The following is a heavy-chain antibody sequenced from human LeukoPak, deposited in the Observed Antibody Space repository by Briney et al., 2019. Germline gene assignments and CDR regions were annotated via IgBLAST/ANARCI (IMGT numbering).Heavy chain of an antibody. J-gene: IGHJ4*02. CDR3: AKDVEYSSGWYEGGSFDY. CDR2: ISYDGSNK. Sequence: PGGSLRLSCAASGFTFSSYAMHWVRQAPGKGLEWVAVISYDGSNKYYADSVKGRFTISRDNSKNTLYLQMNSLRPEDAAVYYCAKDVEYSSGWYEGGSFDYWGQGILVTVSS. V-gene: IGHV3-30-3*01. D-gene: IGHD6-19*01. CDR1: GFTFSSYA.